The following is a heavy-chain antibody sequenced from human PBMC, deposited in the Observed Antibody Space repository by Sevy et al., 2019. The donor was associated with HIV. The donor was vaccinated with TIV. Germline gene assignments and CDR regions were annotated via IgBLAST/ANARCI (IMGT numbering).Heavy chain of an antibody. V-gene: IGHV1-2*04. J-gene: IGHJ6*02. CDR2: INPNTGGT. CDR3: TRDRTYSSGWLGNYYYDMDV. CDR1: GYTFTGYY. D-gene: IGHD6-19*01. Sequence: ASVKVSCKASGYTFTGYYIHWVRQAPGQGLEWMGWINPNTGGTNFAQKFQGWVTMTRDTSITTAYMELSRLRSDDTAVYYCTRDRTYSSGWLGNYYYDMDVWGQRTTVTVSS.